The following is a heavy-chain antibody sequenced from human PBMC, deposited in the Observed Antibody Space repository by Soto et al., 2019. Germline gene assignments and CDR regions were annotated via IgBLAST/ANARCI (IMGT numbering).Heavy chain of an antibody. CDR3: AKVHRIAVAGFNDY. Sequence: GGSLRLSCAASGFTFSSYAMSWVRQAPGKGLEWVSAISGSGGSTYYADSVKGRFTISRDNSKNTLYLQMNSLRAEDTAVYYCAKVHRIAVAGFNDYWGRGTLVTVSS. CDR2: ISGSGGST. D-gene: IGHD6-19*01. J-gene: IGHJ4*02. CDR1: GFTFSSYA. V-gene: IGHV3-23*01.